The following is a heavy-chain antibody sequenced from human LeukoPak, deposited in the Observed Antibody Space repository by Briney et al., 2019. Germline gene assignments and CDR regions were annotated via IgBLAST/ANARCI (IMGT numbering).Heavy chain of an antibody. CDR2: IYSGGST. CDR3: ARGGATYYYDSSGLDH. J-gene: IGHJ4*02. Sequence: GGSLRLSCAASGFTVSSNYMSWVRQAPGKGLEWVSVIYSGGSTYYADSVKGRFTISKDNSKNTLYLQMNSLRAEDTAVYYCARGGATYYYDSSGLDHWGQGTLVTVSS. D-gene: IGHD3-22*01. CDR1: GFTVSSNY. V-gene: IGHV3-66*02.